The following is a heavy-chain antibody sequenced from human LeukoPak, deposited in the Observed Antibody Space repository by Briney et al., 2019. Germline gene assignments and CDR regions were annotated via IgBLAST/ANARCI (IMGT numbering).Heavy chain of an antibody. J-gene: IGHJ4*02. D-gene: IGHD2-2*01. Sequence: GGSLRLSCAASGFTFSSYGMHWVRQAPGKGLEWVTYIRYDGSNKYYADSVKGRFTISRDNSKNTLYLQMNSLRAEDTAVYYCGKGIVVVPAVVDYWAREPWSPSPQ. CDR2: IRYDGSNK. CDR3: GKGIVVVPAVVDY. CDR1: GFTFSSYG. V-gene: IGHV3-30*02.